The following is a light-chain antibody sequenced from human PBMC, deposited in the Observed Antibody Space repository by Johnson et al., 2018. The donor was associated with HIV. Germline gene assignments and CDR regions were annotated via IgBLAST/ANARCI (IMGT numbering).Light chain of an antibody. J-gene: IGLJ1*01. CDR1: SSNIGNNY. V-gene: IGLV1-51*01. CDR3: GTWTSSLSAGV. CDR2: DNN. Sequence: QSVLTQPPSVSAAPGQKVTISCSGSSSNIGNNYVSWYQQLPGTAPKLLIYDNNKRPSGIPDRFSGSKSGTSATLGITGLQTGDEADYYCGTWTSSLSAGVFGTLTKVTVL.